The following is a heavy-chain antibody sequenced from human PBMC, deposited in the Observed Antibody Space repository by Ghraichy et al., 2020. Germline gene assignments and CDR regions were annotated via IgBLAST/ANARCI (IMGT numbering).Heavy chain of an antibody. Sequence: GGSLRLSCAASGFTFSSYAMSWVRQAPGKGLEWVSAISGSGGSTYYADSVKGRFTISRDNSKNTLYLQMNSLGAEDTAVYYCAKVEKQGPGHFPDYAEYFQHWGQGTLVTVSS. CDR2: ISGSGGST. J-gene: IGHJ1*01. CDR3: AKVEKQGPGHFPDYAEYFQH. V-gene: IGHV3-23*01. CDR1: GFTFSSYA. D-gene: IGHD4-11*01.